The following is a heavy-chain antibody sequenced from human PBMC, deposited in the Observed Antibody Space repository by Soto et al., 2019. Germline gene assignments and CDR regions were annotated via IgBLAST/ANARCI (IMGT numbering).Heavy chain of an antibody. J-gene: IGHJ4*02. D-gene: IGHD1-26*01. CDR3: ARYSGTYYVY. CDR1: GGSISSYY. Sequence: PEETLSLTCTVSGGSISSYYWSWIRQPPGKGLEWIGFISYSGSTSYNPSLKSRVTISVDTSKNQFSLNLSSVTAADTAVYYCARYSGTYYVYWGQGTLVTVSS. V-gene: IGHV4-59*01. CDR2: ISYSGST.